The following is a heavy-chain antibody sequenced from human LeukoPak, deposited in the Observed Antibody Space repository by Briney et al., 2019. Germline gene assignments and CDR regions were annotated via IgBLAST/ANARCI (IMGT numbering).Heavy chain of an antibody. V-gene: IGHV3-66*04. J-gene: IGHJ6*03. D-gene: IGHD1-14*01. CDR2: IYSGGST. CDR3: AGQNPLDYYYYYMDV. Sequence: PGGSLRLSCAASGFTVSSNYMSWVRQAPGKGLEWVSVIYSGGSTYYADSVKGRFTISRDNSKDTLYLQMNSLRAEDTAVYYCAGQNPLDYYYYYMDVWGKGTTVTISS. CDR1: GFTVSSNY.